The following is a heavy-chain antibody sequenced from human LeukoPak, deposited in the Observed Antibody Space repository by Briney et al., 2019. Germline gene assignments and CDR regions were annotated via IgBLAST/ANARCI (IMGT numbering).Heavy chain of an antibody. Sequence: SETLSLTCTVSGGSISTYYWSWIRQSPGKGLEWIGSIYYSGSTNYNPSLKSRVTISVDTSKNQFSLELSSVTAADTGVYYCAVNLTRHTFDIWGQGTMVTVSS. D-gene: IGHD1-1*01. CDR3: AVNLTRHTFDI. CDR1: GGSISTYY. V-gene: IGHV4-59*08. J-gene: IGHJ3*02. CDR2: IYYSGST.